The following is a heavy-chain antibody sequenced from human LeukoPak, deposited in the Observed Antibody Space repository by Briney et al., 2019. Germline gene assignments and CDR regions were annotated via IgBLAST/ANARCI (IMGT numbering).Heavy chain of an antibody. CDR1: GVSMNSHY. J-gene: IGHJ4*02. V-gene: IGHV4-4*09. CDR2: ISGSGST. Sequence: SETLSLTCSVSGVSMNSHYLNWIWQPPGKGLEWIGFISGSGSTNYNPSLMSRVTMSLETSKRQFSLKLRSVTAADTAVYYCVVSPNQDSYDYWGQGTLVTVSS. CDR3: VVSPNQDSYDY.